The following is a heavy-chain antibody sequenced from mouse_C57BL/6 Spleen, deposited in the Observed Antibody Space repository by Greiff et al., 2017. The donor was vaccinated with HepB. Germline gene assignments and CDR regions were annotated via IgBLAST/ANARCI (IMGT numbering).Heavy chain of an antibody. CDR2: IDPSDSET. CDR3: ARAPSLNYAMDY. Sequence: VQLQQSGAELVRPGSSVKLSCKASGYTFTSYWMHWVKQRPIQGLEWIGNIDPSDSETHYNQKFKDKATLTVDKSSSTASMQLISLTSEDSAVYYCARAPSLNYAMDYWGQGTSVTVSS. CDR1: GYTFTSYW. J-gene: IGHJ4*01. V-gene: IGHV1-52*01.